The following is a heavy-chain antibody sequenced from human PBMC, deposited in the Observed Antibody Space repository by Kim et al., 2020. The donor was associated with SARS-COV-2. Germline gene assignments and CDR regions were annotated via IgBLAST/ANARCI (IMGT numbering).Heavy chain of an antibody. Sequence: GGSLRLSCAASGFTFSNYWMHWVRQAPGKGLVWVSRIYSDGARTTYADAVRGRFTISRDNAKNTLHLEMTSLRVEDTAVYYCARGDFYDDILTGYSLFDYWGQGTQVTVSS. J-gene: IGHJ4*02. CDR2: IYSDGART. V-gene: IGHV3-74*01. D-gene: IGHD3-9*01. CDR3: ARGDFYDDILTGYSLFDY. CDR1: GFTFSNYW.